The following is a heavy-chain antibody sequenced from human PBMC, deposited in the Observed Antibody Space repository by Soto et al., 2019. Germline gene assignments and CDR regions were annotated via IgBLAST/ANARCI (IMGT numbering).Heavy chain of an antibody. J-gene: IGHJ4*02. V-gene: IGHV1-3*01. CDR1: GYTFTDYA. CDR2: INAGNGNT. CDR3: ARDLQADY. Sequence: QVQLVQSGAEVKKPGASVKVSCKASGYTFTDYAMHWVRQAPGPRLEWMGWINAGNGNTKYSQKFQGRVTITRDTSASTAYMELRSLRSEDTAVYYCARDLQADYWGQGTLVTVSS.